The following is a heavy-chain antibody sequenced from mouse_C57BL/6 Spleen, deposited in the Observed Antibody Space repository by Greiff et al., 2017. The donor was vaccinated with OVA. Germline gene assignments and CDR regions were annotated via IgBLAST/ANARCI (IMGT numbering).Heavy chain of an antibody. J-gene: IGHJ2*01. D-gene: IGHD2-2*01. V-gene: IGHV3-6*01. CDR2: ISYDGSN. CDR3: ARGSMVTDFDY. Sequence: EVQVVESGPGLVKPSQSLSLTCSVTGYSITSGYYWNWIRQFPGNKLEWMGYISYDGSNNYNPSLKNRISITRDTSKNQFFLKLNSVTTEDTATYYCARGSMVTDFDYWGQGTTLTVSS. CDR1: GYSITSGYY.